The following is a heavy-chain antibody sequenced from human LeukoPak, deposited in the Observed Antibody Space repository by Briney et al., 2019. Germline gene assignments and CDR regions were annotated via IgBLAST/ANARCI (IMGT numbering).Heavy chain of an antibody. D-gene: IGHD3-10*01. J-gene: IGHJ6*03. CDR1: GFTFSTYR. V-gene: IGHV3-7*01. CDR3: ARGAMVRGVKSYYMDV. CDR2: IKQDGSEK. Sequence: GGSLRLSCAASGFTFSTYRMSWVRQAPGKELEWVANIKQDGSEKYYVDSVKGRFTISRDNAKNSLYLQMNSLRAEDTAVYYCARGAMVRGVKSYYMDVWGKGTTVTVSS.